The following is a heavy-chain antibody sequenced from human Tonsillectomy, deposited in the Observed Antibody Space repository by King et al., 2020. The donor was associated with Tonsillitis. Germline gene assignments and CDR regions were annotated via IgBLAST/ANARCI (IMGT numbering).Heavy chain of an antibody. CDR2: IYYSGST. CDR3: ARGVVGFLYYMDV. J-gene: IGHJ6*03. Sequence: QLQLQESGPGLVKPSGTLSLTCAVSGGSISSSNWWSWIRQPPGKGLEWIGEIYYSGSTNYNPSLKSRVTISVDKSKNQFSLRLNSVTAADTAVYYCARGVVGFLYYMDVWGKGTTVTVSS. CDR1: GGSISSSNW. V-gene: IGHV4-4*02. D-gene: IGHD3-10*01.